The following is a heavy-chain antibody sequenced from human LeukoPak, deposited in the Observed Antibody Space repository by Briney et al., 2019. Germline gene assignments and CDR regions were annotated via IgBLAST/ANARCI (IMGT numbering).Heavy chain of an antibody. CDR3: VKEAAFYDH. J-gene: IGHJ4*02. D-gene: IGHD6-13*01. CDR2: ISGDGVST. CDR1: GFTFSRSP. V-gene: IGHV3-64D*06. Sequence: GGSLRLSCSASGFTFSRSPMHWVRQAPGKGLEYVSAISGDGVSTYYGASVKGRFTISRDNSKNALYLQMSSLRAEDTALYYCVKEAAFYDHWGPGTLVTVSS.